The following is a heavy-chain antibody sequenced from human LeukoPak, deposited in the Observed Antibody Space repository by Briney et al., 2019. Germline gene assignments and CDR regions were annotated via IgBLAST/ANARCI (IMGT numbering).Heavy chain of an antibody. Sequence: SETLSLTCAVYGGSFSGYYRSWIRQPAGKGLEWIGRIYTSGSTNYNPSLKSRVTMSVDTSKNQFSLKLSSVTAADTAVYYCARDRSSSWFNYYYMDVWGKGTTVTVSS. CDR2: IYTSGST. CDR3: ARDRSSSWFNYYYMDV. CDR1: GGSFSGYY. D-gene: IGHD6-13*01. J-gene: IGHJ6*03. V-gene: IGHV4-4*07.